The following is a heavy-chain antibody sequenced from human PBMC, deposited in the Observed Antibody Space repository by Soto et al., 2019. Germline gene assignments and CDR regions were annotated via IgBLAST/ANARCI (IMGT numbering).Heavy chain of an antibody. CDR3: ARGDGLDV. Sequence: SETLSLTCTVSGGSISSSSYYWGWIRQPPGKGLELIGSIYYSGSTYYNPSLKSRVTISVDTSKNQFSLKLSSVTAADTAVYYCARGDGLDVWGKGTTVTVSS. V-gene: IGHV4-39*01. D-gene: IGHD3-16*01. CDR2: IYYSGST. CDR1: GGSISSSSYY. J-gene: IGHJ6*04.